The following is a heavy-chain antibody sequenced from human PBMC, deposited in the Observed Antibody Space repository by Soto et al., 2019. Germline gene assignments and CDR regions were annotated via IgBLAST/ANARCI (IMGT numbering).Heavy chain of an antibody. D-gene: IGHD6-25*01. CDR3: ARASGYTDS. V-gene: IGHV6-1*01. CDR2: TYYRSKWYN. CDR1: RDSVSCNRAS. Sequence: SQTPSPTRGLSRDSVSCNRASLDLIRQSPSRGLEWLGRTYYRSKWYNDYALSVKSRITINPDTSKNQFSLQLKSVTPEDTAVYYCARASGYTDSWGQGTPVTVSS. J-gene: IGHJ4*02.